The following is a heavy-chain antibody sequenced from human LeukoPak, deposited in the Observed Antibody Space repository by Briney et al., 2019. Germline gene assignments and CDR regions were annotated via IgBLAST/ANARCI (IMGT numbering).Heavy chain of an antibody. J-gene: IGHJ5*02. D-gene: IGHD6-19*01. CDR1: GFTFSDYY. Sequence: GGSLRLSCAASGFTFSDYYMSWIRQAPGKGLEWVSYISSSGSTIYCADSVKGRFTISRDNAKNSLYLQMNSLRAEDTAVYYCAREMLAAVAAQSWGQGTLVTVSS. V-gene: IGHV3-11*04. CDR2: ISSSGSTI. CDR3: AREMLAAVAAQS.